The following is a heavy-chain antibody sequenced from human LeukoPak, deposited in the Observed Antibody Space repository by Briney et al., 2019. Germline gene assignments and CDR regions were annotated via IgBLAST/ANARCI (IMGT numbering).Heavy chain of an antibody. Sequence: ASVKVSCKASGYTFTTYGLSWVRQAPGQGLEWKGWINSYSGGTNYAQKLQGRVTMTTDTSTNTVYMELRSLRSDDTAVYYCARVQSGSYYNYFDCWGQGTLVTVSS. CDR2: INSYSGGT. CDR3: ARVQSGSYYNYFDC. D-gene: IGHD1-26*01. CDR1: GYTFTTYG. J-gene: IGHJ4*02. V-gene: IGHV1-18*01.